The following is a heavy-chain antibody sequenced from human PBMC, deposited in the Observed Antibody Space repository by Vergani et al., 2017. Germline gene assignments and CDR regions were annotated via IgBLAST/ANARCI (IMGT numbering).Heavy chain of an antibody. J-gene: IGHJ6*03. V-gene: IGHV4-59*01. CDR3: ARAGGCSSTSCYFYYYYYMDV. Sequence: QVQLQESDPGLVKPSETLSLTCTVSGGSISSYYWSWIRQPPGKGLEWIGYIYYSGSTNYNPSLKSRVTISVDTSKNQFSLKLSSVTAADTAVYYCARAGGCSSTSCYFYYYYYMDVWGKGTTVTVSS. CDR1: GGSISSYY. CDR2: IYYSGST. D-gene: IGHD2-2*01.